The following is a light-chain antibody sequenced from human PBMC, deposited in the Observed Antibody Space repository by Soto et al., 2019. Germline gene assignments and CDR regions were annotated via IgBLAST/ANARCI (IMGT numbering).Light chain of an antibody. CDR2: GAS. CDR3: HQYNNWPPYT. CDR1: QSVSSD. J-gene: IGKJ2*01. Sequence: EIVMTQSPDTLSVSPGERVTLSCRASQSVSSDLAWYQQKPGQAPRLLIYGASTRATDIAARFSGSGSGTEFTLTISSLQSEDFAVYYCHQYNNWPPYTFGQGTKVDIX. V-gene: IGKV3-15*01.